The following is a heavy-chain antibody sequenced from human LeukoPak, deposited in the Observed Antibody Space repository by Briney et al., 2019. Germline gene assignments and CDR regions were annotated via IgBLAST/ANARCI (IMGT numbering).Heavy chain of an antibody. V-gene: IGHV4-59*01. D-gene: IGHD1-26*01. CDR3: ASTIVGATAFDY. Sequence: SETLSLTCTVSGGSISSYYWSWIRQRPGKGLEWIGYIYYSGSTNYNPSLKSRVTISVDTSKNQFSLKLSSVTAADTAVYYCASTIVGATAFDYWGQGTLVTVSS. CDR2: IYYSGST. J-gene: IGHJ4*02. CDR1: GGSISSYY.